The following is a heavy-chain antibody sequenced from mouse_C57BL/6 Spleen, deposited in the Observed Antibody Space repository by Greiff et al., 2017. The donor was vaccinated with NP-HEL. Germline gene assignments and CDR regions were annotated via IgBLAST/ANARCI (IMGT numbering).Heavy chain of an antibody. J-gene: IGHJ4*01. CDR1: GFTFSDYG. CDR3: ASPDYYGSSYAYYYAMDY. D-gene: IGHD1-1*01. V-gene: IGHV5-17*01. Sequence: EVKLVESGGGLVKPGGSLKLSCAASGFTFSDYGMHWVRQAPEKGLEWVAYISSGSSTIYYADTVKGRFTFSRDNAKNTLFLQMTSLRSEDTAMYYCASPDYYGSSYAYYYAMDYWGQGTSVTVSS. CDR2: ISSGSSTI.